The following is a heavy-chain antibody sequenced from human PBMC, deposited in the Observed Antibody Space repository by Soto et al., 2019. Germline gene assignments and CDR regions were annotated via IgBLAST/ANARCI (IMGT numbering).Heavy chain of an antibody. CDR3: ARGPSRSTWYYYDSSGPADY. D-gene: IGHD3-22*01. V-gene: IGHV1-8*01. CDR1: GYTFTSYD. CDR2: MNPNSGNT. Sequence: QVQLVQSGAEVKNPRASVKVSCKASGYTFTSYDINWVRQATGQGLEWMGWMNPNSGNTGYAQKFQGRVTMTRNTSISTAYMELSSLRSEDTAVYYCARGPSRSTWYYYDSSGPADYWGQGTLVTVSS. J-gene: IGHJ4*02.